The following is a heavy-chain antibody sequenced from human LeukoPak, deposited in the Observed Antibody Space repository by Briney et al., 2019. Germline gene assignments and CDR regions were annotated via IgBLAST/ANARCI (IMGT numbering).Heavy chain of an antibody. V-gene: IGHV4-59*12. CDR2: IFYSGST. CDR3: ARDRIAAAGRHYYDSRGYYGG. D-gene: IGHD3-22*01. CDR1: GDSIRSSF. Sequence: PSETLSLTCTVSGDSIRSSFWTWIRQPPGKGLEWIGYIFYSGSTNYNPSLKSRVTISVDTSKNQFSLKLSSVTAADTAVYYCARDRIAAAGRHYYDSRGYYGGWSQGTLVTVSS. J-gene: IGHJ4*02.